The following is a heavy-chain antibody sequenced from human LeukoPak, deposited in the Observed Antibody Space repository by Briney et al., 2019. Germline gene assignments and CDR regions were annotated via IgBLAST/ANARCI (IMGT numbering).Heavy chain of an antibody. CDR1: GGSVSSGSYY. V-gene: IGHV4-61*03. CDR3: ARDSRSDWFDP. J-gene: IGHJ5*02. Sequence: TPSETLSLTCTVSGGSVSSGSYYWSWIRQPPGKGLEWIGYIYYSGSTNYNPSLKSRVTISVDTSKNHFSLKLSSVTAADTAMYYCARDSRSDWFDPWGQGTLVTVSS. CDR2: IYYSGST.